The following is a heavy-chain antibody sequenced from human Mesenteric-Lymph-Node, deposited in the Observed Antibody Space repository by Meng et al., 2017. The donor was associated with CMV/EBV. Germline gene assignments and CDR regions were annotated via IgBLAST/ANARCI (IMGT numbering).Heavy chain of an antibody. CDR3: ARRGNYDSDYSEY. D-gene: IGHD3-22*01. CDR2: VHHSGTT. CDR1: GDSISNSTYY. Sequence: QLQLQGPGPGLVKPSETLSLSGIVSGDSISNSTYYWTWIRQPPGKGLEWIGSVHHSGTTYYNPSLKGRLTISVDTSANLFSLRLTTVTAADTATYYCARRGNYDSDYSEYWGQGTLVTVSS. V-gene: IGHV4-39*01. J-gene: IGHJ4*02.